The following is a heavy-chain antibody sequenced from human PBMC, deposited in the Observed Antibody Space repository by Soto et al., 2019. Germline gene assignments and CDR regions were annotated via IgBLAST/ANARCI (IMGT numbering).Heavy chain of an antibody. CDR3: AGGAAADYFDY. D-gene: IGHD6-13*01. V-gene: IGHV4-4*07. J-gene: IGHJ4*02. Sequence: NPSETLSLTCTVSGDSISTYYWSWIRQPAGKGLQWIGRIHTSGSTLYNPSLKSRVTMSVGTSKIHFSLNLRSVTAADTAVYYCAGGAAADYFDYWGQGTLVTVSS. CDR2: IHTSGST. CDR1: GDSISTYY.